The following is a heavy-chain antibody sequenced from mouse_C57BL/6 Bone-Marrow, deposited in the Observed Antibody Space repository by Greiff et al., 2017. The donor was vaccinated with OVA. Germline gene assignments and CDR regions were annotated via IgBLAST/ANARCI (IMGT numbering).Heavy chain of an antibody. Sequence: EVQGVESGGGLVQPGGSMKLSCVASGFTFSNYWMNWVRQSPEKGLEWVAQIRLKSDNYATHYAESVKGRFTISRDESNSSVYLQMTNLRAEGTGIYDCTISSVVAPRLAYWGQGTLVTVSA. V-gene: IGHV6-3*01. CDR2: IRLKSDNYAT. CDR1: GFTFSNYW. D-gene: IGHD1-1*01. CDR3: TISSVVAPRLAY. J-gene: IGHJ3*01.